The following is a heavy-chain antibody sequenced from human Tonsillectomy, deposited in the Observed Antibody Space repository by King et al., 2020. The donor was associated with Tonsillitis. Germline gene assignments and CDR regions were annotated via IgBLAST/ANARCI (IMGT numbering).Heavy chain of an antibody. J-gene: IGHJ4*02. CDR2: ISGGGVCT. V-gene: IGHV3-23*04. CDR3: AKTLQGFFDY. Sequence: VQLVESGGGLVQPGGSLRLSCAASGFTFSSYAMSWVRQAPGKGLEWVSTISGGGVCTYYADSVKGRFTISVDNSKSTLYLQLNSLRDEDTSVYYCAKTLQGFFDYWGQGTLVTVSS. CDR1: GFTFSSYA.